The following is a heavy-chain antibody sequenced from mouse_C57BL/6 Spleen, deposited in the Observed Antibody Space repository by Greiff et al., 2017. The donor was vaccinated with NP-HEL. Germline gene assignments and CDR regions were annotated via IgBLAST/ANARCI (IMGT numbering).Heavy chain of an antibody. CDR3: TRSYYGSSYGYFDV. CDR2: IDPETGGT. J-gene: IGHJ1*03. CDR1: GYTFTDYE. D-gene: IGHD1-1*01. Sequence: VQGVESGAELVRPGASVTLSCKASGYTFTDYEMHWVKQTPVHGLEWIGAIDPETGGTAYNQKFKGKAILTADKSSSTAYMELRSLTSEDSAVYYCTRSYYGSSYGYFDVWGTGTTVTVSS. V-gene: IGHV1-15*01.